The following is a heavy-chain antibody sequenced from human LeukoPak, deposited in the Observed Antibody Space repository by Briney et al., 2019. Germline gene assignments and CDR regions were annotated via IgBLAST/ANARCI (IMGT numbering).Heavy chain of an antibody. Sequence: GASVKVSCKASGYTFTSYDINWVRQATGQGLEWMGWMNPNSGNTGYAQKFQGRVTIARNTSISTAYMELSSLRSEDTAVYYCARIWLGESLLFDYWGQGTLVTVSS. CDR2: MNPNSGNT. V-gene: IGHV1-8*03. J-gene: IGHJ4*02. D-gene: IGHD3-10*01. CDR1: GYTFTSYD. CDR3: ARIWLGESLLFDY.